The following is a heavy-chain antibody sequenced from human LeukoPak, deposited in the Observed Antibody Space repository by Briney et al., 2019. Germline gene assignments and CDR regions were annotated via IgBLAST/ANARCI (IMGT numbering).Heavy chain of an antibody. CDR1: GFTLRRNW. CDR2: IQPDGSEQ. CDR3: ASQSFARFDP. J-gene: IGHJ5*02. D-gene: IGHD3-16*01. V-gene: IGHV3-7*01. Sequence: GSLRLSCVASGFTLRRNWVRWVRQASGKGLGWVGNIQPDGSEQYPVDSVKGRFTISRDNARNSLFLQMNSLRVEDAAVYYCASQSFARFDPWGQGTLVTVSS.